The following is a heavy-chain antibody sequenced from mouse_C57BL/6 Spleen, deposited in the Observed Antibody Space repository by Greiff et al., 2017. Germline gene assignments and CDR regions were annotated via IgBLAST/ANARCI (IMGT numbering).Heavy chain of an antibody. V-gene: IGHV1-39*01. J-gene: IGHJ4*01. CDR1: GYSFTDYN. CDR2: INPNYGTT. CDR3: ARRGSGTPYYYAMDY. Sequence: VQLKQSGPELVKPGASVKISCKASGYSFTDYNMNWVKQSNGKSLEWIGVINPNYGTTSYNQKFKGKATLTVDQSSSTAYMQLNSLTSEDSAVYYCARRGSGTPYYYAMDYWGQGTSVTVSS. D-gene: IGHD4-1*01.